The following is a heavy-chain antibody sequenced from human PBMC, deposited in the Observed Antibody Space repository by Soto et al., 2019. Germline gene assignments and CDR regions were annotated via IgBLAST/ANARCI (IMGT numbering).Heavy chain of an antibody. CDR1: GFTFRSYG. CDR2: IWFDGTYK. V-gene: IGHV3-33*03. Sequence: QVQLVESGGGVVQPGRSLRLSCAASGFTFRSYGLHWVHQAPGRGLEWVAVIWFDGTYKYYSDSVKGRFTISRDDSKNTLYLQMNSLRAEDTAVYYCARGEEGSGSYYPPDYWGQGSLVTVSS. J-gene: IGHJ4*02. CDR3: ARGEEGSGSYYPPDY. D-gene: IGHD3-10*01.